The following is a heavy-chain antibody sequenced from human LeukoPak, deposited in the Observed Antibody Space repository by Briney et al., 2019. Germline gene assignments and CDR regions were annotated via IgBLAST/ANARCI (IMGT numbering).Heavy chain of an antibody. Sequence: GGSLRLSCAASGFTFSNYAMSWVRQAPGKGLEWVSDISGSGDSTNYADSVKGRFTISRDNAKNSLYLQMNSLRAEDTAVYYCAELGITMIGGVWGKGTTVTISS. J-gene: IGHJ6*04. CDR2: ISGSGDST. CDR1: GFTFSNYA. CDR3: AELGITMIGGV. D-gene: IGHD3-10*02. V-gene: IGHV3-23*01.